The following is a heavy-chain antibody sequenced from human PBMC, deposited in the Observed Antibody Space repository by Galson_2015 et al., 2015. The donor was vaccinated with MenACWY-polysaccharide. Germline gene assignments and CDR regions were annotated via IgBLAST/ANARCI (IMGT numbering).Heavy chain of an antibody. CDR3: AREGSRIVFHAFDI. Sequence: AASGLKFRGSGMHWVRQAPGKGLEWVAVIQYDGSQKQYIDSVKGRFTISRDNSKNTVFLEMNTLGVEDTAVYYCAREGSRIVFHAFDIWGQGTMVTVSS. CDR2: IQYDGSQK. J-gene: IGHJ3*02. CDR1: GLKFRGSG. D-gene: IGHD2-2*01. V-gene: IGHV3-33*01.